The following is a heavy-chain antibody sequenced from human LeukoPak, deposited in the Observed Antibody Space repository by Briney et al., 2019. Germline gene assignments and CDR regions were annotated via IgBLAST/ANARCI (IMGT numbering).Heavy chain of an antibody. CDR1: GGSISSGDYY. J-gene: IGHJ4*02. D-gene: IGHD3-10*01. Sequence: ASQTLSLTCTVSGGSISSGDYYWSWIRQPPGKGLEWIGYIYYSGTTYYNPSLKSRVTISVDTSKNQFSLKLTSVTAADTAVYFCARGPYGSGSYYWGQGTLVTVSS. CDR2: IYYSGTT. V-gene: IGHV4-30-4*01. CDR3: ARGPYGSGSYY.